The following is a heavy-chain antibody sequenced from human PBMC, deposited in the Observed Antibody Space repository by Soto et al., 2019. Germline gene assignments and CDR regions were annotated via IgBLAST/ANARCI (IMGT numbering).Heavy chain of an antibody. CDR2: IVVGSGNT. V-gene: IGHV1-58*02. J-gene: IGHJ6*02. CDR1: GFTFTSSA. D-gene: IGHD6-13*01. CDR3: TAPAAAGTYYYYGMDV. Sequence: SVKVSCKASGFTFTSSAMQWVRQARGQRLEWIGWIVVGSGNTNYAQKFQERVTITRDMSTSTAYMELSSLRSEDTAVYYCTAPAAAGTYYYYGMDVWGQGTTVTVSS.